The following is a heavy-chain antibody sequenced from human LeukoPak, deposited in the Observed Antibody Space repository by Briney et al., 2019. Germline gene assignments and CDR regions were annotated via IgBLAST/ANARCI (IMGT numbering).Heavy chain of an antibody. CDR2: IKQDGSEK. V-gene: IGHV3-7*01. CDR3: ARGGRADAFDI. Sequence: PGGSLRLSCAASGFTFSSYWMSWVRQAPGKGLEWVANIKQDGSEKYYVDSVKGRSTISRDNSKNTLYLQMGSLRAEDMAVYYCARGGRADAFDIWGQGTMVTVSS. CDR1: GFTFSSYW. J-gene: IGHJ3*02. D-gene: IGHD3-10*01.